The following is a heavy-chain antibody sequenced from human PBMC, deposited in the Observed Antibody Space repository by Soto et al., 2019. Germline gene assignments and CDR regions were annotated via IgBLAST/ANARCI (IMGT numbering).Heavy chain of an antibody. CDR2: ISYAGSNK. Sequence: QVQLVESGGGVVQPGRSLRLSCAASGFTFSSYAMHWVRQAPGKGLEWVAVISYAGSNKYYADSVKGRFTISRDNSKNTLYLQMNSLIAEDTAVYYCARAGWDTNCGMDVWGQGTTVTVSS. CDR3: ARAGWDTNCGMDV. V-gene: IGHV3-30-3*01. J-gene: IGHJ6*02. D-gene: IGHD5-18*01. CDR1: GFTFSSYA.